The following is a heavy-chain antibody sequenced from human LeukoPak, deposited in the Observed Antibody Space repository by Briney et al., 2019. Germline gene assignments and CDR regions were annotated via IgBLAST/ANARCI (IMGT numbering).Heavy chain of an antibody. CDR3: ARVRQQLVSGYYYYGMDV. CDR1: GFTFSDYH. CDR2: ISSSGGTI. Sequence: GGSLRLSCSASGFTFSDYHMSWICQAPGRGLEWVSYISSSGGTISYADSVKGRFTISRDNAKNSLYLQMNSLRAEDTAVYYCARVRQQLVSGYYYYGMDVWGQGTTVTVSS. J-gene: IGHJ6*02. V-gene: IGHV3-11*04. D-gene: IGHD6-13*01.